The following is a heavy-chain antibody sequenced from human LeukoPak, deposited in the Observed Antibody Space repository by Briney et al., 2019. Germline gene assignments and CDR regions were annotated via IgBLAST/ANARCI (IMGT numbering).Heavy chain of an antibody. Sequence: GGSLRLSCAASGFTFSIYAMNWVRQAPGKGLEWVSSISSGGGSTYYADSVKGRFTISRDNARNSLFLQMNSLRAEDTAVYYCARDLRYCSSASCSENGAFDIWGQGTMVTVSS. CDR3: ARDLRYCSSASCSENGAFDI. J-gene: IGHJ3*02. D-gene: IGHD2-2*01. CDR1: GFTFSIYA. CDR2: ISSGGGST. V-gene: IGHV3-21*01.